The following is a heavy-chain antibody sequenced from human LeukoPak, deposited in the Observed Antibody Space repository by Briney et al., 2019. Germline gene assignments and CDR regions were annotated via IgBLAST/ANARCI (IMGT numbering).Heavy chain of an antibody. CDR1: GGSIGSDSYS. Sequence: SETLSLTCTVSGGSIGSDSYSWGWIRQPPGKGLEWIASTYYSGKSYYKVSLKSRATISVDTSKNQFSLKLSSVTAADTALSYCAKGAPFRAGWFDPWGQGILVTVSS. D-gene: IGHD6-13*01. V-gene: IGHV4-39*07. CDR2: TYYSGKS. J-gene: IGHJ5*02. CDR3: AKGAPFRAGWFDP.